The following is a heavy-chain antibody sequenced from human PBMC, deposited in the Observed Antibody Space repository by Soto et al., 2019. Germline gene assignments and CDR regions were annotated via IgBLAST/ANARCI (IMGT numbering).Heavy chain of an antibody. CDR1: GYTFTSYG. D-gene: IGHD3-10*01. CDR3: ATMGQETTFYGSGSGFDMDV. Sequence: ASVKVSCKASGYTFTSYGISWVRQAPGQGLEWMGGIIPLFGTAKYAQKFQGRVTITVDTSTRTGYMELSSLRSEDTAVYYCATMGQETTFYGSGSGFDMDVWGQGTPVTVSS. CDR2: IIPLFGTA. J-gene: IGHJ6*02. V-gene: IGHV1-69*06.